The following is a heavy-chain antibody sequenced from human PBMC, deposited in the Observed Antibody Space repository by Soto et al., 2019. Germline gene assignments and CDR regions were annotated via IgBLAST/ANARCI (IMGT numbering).Heavy chain of an antibody. Sequence: SQTLSLTCAISGDSVSSNTATWNWIRQSPSRGLEWLGRTYYRSKWYNDYAVSVKSRITINPDTSKNQFSLQLNSVTPEDTAVYYCARVGAVAGTRWFDPWGQGTLVTVSS. CDR1: GDSVSSNTAT. J-gene: IGHJ5*02. V-gene: IGHV6-1*01. CDR2: TYYRSKWYN. D-gene: IGHD6-19*01. CDR3: ARVGAVAGTRWFDP.